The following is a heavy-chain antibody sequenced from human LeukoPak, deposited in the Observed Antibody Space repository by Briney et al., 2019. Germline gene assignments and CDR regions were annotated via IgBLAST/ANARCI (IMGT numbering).Heavy chain of an antibody. CDR3: ARWGQDSSGYYYDFDY. Sequence: SETLSLTCTVSGDSVSSYYWSWIRQPPGKGLEWIGYIYYSGSTNYNPSLKSRVTISVDTSKNQFSLKLSSVTAADTAVYYCARWGQDSSGYYYDFDYWGQGTLVIVSS. CDR2: IYYSGST. J-gene: IGHJ4*02. V-gene: IGHV4-59*02. D-gene: IGHD3-22*01. CDR1: GDSVSSYY.